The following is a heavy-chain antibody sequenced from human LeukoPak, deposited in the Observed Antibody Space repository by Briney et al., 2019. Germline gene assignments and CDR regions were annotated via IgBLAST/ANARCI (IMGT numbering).Heavy chain of an antibody. Sequence: PGGSLRLSCAASGFTVSSNYMSWVRQAPGKGLEWVSVIYSGGSTYYADSVKGRFTISRDSSKNTLYLQVNSLRAEDTAVYYCARGTGTTAYFDYWGQGTLVTVSS. V-gene: IGHV3-53*01. CDR3: ARGTGTTAYFDY. CDR2: IYSGGST. D-gene: IGHD1-1*01. J-gene: IGHJ4*02. CDR1: GFTVSSNY.